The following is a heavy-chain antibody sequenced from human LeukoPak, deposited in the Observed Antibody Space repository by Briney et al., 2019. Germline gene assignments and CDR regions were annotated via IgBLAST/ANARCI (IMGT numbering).Heavy chain of an antibody. V-gene: IGHV3-23*01. CDR3: AKASSGWSPPDY. CDR2: ISGSGGST. CDR1: EFTFSSYA. D-gene: IGHD6-19*01. Sequence: GGSLRLSCAASEFTFSSYAMSWVRQAPGKGLEWVSAISGSGGSTYYADSVEGRFTISRDNSKNTLYLQMNSLRAEDTAVYYCAKASSGWSPPDYWGQGTLVTVSS. J-gene: IGHJ4*02.